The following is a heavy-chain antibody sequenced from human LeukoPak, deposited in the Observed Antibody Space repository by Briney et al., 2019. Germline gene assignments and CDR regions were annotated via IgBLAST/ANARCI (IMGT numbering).Heavy chain of an antibody. CDR1: GGTFSSYA. CDR2: IIPIFGTA. V-gene: IGHV1-69*06. D-gene: IGHD3-10*01. J-gene: IGHJ4*02. Sequence: EASVKVSCKASGGTFSSYAISWVRQAPGQGLEWMGGIIPIFGTANYAQKFQGRVTITADKSTSTAYMELSGLRSKDTAVYYCVCYYGSGSYQKYYFDYWGQGTLVTVSS. CDR3: VCYYGSGSYQKYYFDY.